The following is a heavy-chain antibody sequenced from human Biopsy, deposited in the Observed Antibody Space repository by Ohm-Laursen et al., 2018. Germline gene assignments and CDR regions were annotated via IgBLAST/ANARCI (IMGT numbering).Heavy chain of an antibody. CDR3: AKDLSVYYYYGIDV. CDR2: ISYDQITK. Sequence: SLRLSCIDSGFTFRTYGMHWVRLAPGKGLEWVAVISYDQITKHYADSVRGRFTISRDNSKNTLYLQVNSLRAEDTAVYYCAKDLSVYYYYGIDVWGQGTTVTVSS. D-gene: IGHD5/OR15-5a*01. V-gene: IGHV3-30*18. CDR1: GFTFRTYG. J-gene: IGHJ6*02.